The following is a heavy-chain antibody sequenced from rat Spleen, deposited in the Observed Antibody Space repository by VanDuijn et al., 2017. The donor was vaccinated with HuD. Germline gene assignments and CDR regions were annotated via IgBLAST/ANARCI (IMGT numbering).Heavy chain of an antibody. CDR2: IIYDGSRT. J-gene: IGHJ2*01. CDR1: GFTFSDYN. D-gene: IGHD1-11*01. CDR3: AARDGGYPY. V-gene: IGHV5S10*01. Sequence: EVQLVESGGGLVQPGRSLTLSCAASGFTFSDYNMAWVRQAPKKGLEWVATIIYDGSRTYYRDSVKGRFTLPRDNAQSTPYQQMDSRRSEDTATYYCAARDGGYPYWGQGVLVTVSS.